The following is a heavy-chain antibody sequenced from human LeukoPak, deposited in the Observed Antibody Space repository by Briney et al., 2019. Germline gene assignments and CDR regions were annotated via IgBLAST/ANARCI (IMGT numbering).Heavy chain of an antibody. CDR3: ARGYYDILTGYYTPDY. J-gene: IGHJ4*02. Sequence: PGGSLRLSCAASGFTFSSYSMNWVRQAPGKGLEWVSSISSSSSYIYYADSVKGRFTISRDNAKNSLYLQMNSLRAEDTAVYYCARGYYDILTGYYTPDYWGQGTLVTVSS. V-gene: IGHV3-21*04. D-gene: IGHD3-9*01. CDR1: GFTFSSYS. CDR2: ISSSSSYI.